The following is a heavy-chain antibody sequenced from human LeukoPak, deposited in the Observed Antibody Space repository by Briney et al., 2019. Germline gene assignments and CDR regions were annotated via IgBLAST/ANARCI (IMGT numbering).Heavy chain of an antibody. CDR2: INPNSGGT. V-gene: IGHV1-2*02. CDR3: ARSTFITMIVVVTRPDAFDI. J-gene: IGHJ3*02. Sequence: ASVKVSCKASGYTFTGYYMHWVRQAPGQGLEWMGWINPNSGGTYYAQKFQGRVTMTRDTSISTAYMELSRLRSDDTAVYYCARSTFITMIVVVTRPDAFDIWGQGTMVTVSS. D-gene: IGHD3-22*01. CDR1: GYTFTGYY.